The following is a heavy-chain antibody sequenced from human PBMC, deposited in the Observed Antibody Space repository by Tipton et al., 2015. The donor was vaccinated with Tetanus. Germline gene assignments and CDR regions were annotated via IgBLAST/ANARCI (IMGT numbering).Heavy chain of an antibody. CDR3: ARKPTKIPQAGFDP. CDR2: VYHSGTT. D-gene: IGHD3-22*01. CDR1: GGSISSGGYS. V-gene: IGHV4-30-2*01. Sequence: TLSLTCTVSGGSISSGGYSWGWIRQPPGKGLEWVGYVYHSGTTYYHPSLKSRITISVDKSKNQFSLDLTSVTAADTAVYYCARKPTKIPQAGFDPWGQGTLVTVSS. J-gene: IGHJ5*02.